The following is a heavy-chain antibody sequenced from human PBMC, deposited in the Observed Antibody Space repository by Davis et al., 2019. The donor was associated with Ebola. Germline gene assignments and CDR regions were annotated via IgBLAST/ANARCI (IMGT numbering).Heavy chain of an antibody. Sequence: GESLKISCAASGFTFSSYAMHWVRQAPGKGLEWVAVISYDGSNKYYADSVKGRFTISRDNSKNTLYLQMNSLRAEDTAVYYCARDTSFDYWGQGTLVTVSS. V-gene: IGHV3-30-3*01. CDR3: ARDTSFDY. D-gene: IGHD2-2*01. CDR1: GFTFSSYA. J-gene: IGHJ4*02. CDR2: ISYDGSNK.